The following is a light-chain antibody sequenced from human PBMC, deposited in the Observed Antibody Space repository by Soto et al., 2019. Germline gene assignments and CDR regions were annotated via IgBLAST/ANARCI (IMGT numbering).Light chain of an antibody. V-gene: IGKV4-1*01. J-gene: IGKJ4*01. Sequence: SRWERDNKKRESSQSVLFTSNNKNYLAWYQQKPGQPPKLLLTWASAQESGVPERFSGSGSGTLFTLSIGSLQPEDVAVYSCKQYYNLPLTFGGGTKVDIK. CDR3: KQYYNLPLT. CDR1: QSVLFTSNNKNY. CDR2: WAS.